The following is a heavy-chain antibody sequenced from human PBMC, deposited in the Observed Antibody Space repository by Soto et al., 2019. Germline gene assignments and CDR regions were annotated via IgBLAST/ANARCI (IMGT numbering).Heavy chain of an antibody. J-gene: IGHJ6*02. CDR3: ARDRTDDDSRQSGMDV. Sequence: QMQLQESGPGLVRPSQTLSLTCSVSRGSIRSGGSYWSWIRQHPGKGPEWIGYINHSGSTYYNPSLKSRVTISVDTSKNQVSLKLSSVTAADTAVYYCARDRTDDDSRQSGMDVWGQGTTVTVSS. CDR2: INHSGST. CDR1: RGSIRSGGSY. D-gene: IGHD4-4*01. V-gene: IGHV4-31*03.